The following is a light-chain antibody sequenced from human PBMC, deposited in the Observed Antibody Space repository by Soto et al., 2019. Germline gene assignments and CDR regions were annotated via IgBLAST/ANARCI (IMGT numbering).Light chain of an antibody. CDR1: EDINDW. CDR3: QQYKSRRT. V-gene: IGKV1-5*01. CDR2: DAS. J-gene: IGKJ1*01. Sequence: DIQMTHSPSTLSASIVDRVTITCRASEDINDWLAWYQQKPGNAPKFLIYDASTLQSGVPSRFSGSGSGTEFTLTISSLQPDDSATYYCQQYKSRRTCGQGTKGDIK.